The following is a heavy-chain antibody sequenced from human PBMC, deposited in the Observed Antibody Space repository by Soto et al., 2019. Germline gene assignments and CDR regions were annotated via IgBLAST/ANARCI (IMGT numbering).Heavy chain of an antibody. Sequence: PSETLSLTCTVSGGSTSSSSYYWGWIRQPPGKGLEWIGSIYYSGSTYYNPSLKSRVTISVDTSKNQFSLKLSSVTAADTAVYYCASTCSSTSCYGKVGAFDIWGQGTMVTVSS. D-gene: IGHD2-2*01. CDR1: GGSTSSSSYY. CDR3: ASTCSSTSCYGKVGAFDI. J-gene: IGHJ3*02. CDR2: IYYSGST. V-gene: IGHV4-39*01.